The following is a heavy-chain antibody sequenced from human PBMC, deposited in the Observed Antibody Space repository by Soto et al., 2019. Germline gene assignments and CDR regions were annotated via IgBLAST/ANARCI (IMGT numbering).Heavy chain of an antibody. J-gene: IGHJ4*02. CDR1: GGTFSRHP. Sequence: ASVKVSCKASGGTFSRHPISWVRQAPGQGLEWMGGIIPFSDTTNYAQKFQGRVTISADESTSTAYMELSSLRSDDTAVYYCTREGYKYGRPANFHSWGQGTLVTVSS. V-gene: IGHV1-69*13. D-gene: IGHD5-18*01. CDR3: TREGYKYGRPANFHS. CDR2: IIPFSDTT.